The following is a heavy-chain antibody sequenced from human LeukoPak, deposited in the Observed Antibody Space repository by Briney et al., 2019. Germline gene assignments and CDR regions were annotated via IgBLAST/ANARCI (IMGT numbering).Heavy chain of an antibody. J-gene: IGHJ4*02. D-gene: IGHD6-13*01. V-gene: IGHV4-59*08. CDR3: ARWGIAAAGPSFDY. CDR1: GFSISSYY. CDR2: IYYSGST. Sequence: SETLSLTCTVSGFSISSYYWSWIREPPGKGLEWVGYIYYSGSTNYNPSLKSRVTISVDTSKNQFSLKLSSVTAADTAVYYCARWGIAAAGPSFDYWGQGTLVTAAS.